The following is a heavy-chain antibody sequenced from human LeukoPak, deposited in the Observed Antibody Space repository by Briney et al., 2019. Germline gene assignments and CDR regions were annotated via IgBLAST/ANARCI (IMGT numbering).Heavy chain of an antibody. CDR1: GFTFNNYA. J-gene: IGHJ4*02. Sequence: GGSLRLSCAASGFTFNNYAMTWVRQAPGKGLEWVSGISGSSTSTFYADSVKGRFTASRDNSKNTLYLQMNSLRAEGTAFYYCAKVAGTTRGYYFDYWGQGTLVTVSS. V-gene: IGHV3-23*01. CDR2: ISGSSTST. D-gene: IGHD1-7*01. CDR3: AKVAGTTRGYYFDY.